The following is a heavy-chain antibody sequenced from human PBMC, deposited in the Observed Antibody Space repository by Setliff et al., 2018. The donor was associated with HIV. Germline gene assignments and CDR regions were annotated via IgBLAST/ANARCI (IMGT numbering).Heavy chain of an antibody. CDR2: IYYSGST. Sequence: SETLSLTCTVSGGSISSNYWSWMRQPPGKGLEWIGYIYYSGSTYYNPSLKSRVTITADASKNQLSLKLTSVTAADTAVYYCARDCRVGWVFTYGMDVWGQGTTVTVSS. V-gene: IGHV4-4*08. CDR3: ARDCRVGWVFTYGMDV. J-gene: IGHJ6*02. CDR1: GGSISSNY. D-gene: IGHD6-13*01.